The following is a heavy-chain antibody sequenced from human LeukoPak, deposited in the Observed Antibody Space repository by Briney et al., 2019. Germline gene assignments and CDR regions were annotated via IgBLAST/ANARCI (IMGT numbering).Heavy chain of an antibody. Sequence: GGSLRLSCAASGFTFSSYAMSWVRQAPGKGLEWVSAINGSGGSTYYADSVKGRFTISRDNSKNTLYLQMNSLRAEDTAVYYCAKDHSSGWFNGYWGQGTLVTVSS. CDR1: GFTFSSYA. CDR2: INGSGGST. J-gene: IGHJ4*02. CDR3: AKDHSSGWFNGY. V-gene: IGHV3-23*01. D-gene: IGHD6-19*01.